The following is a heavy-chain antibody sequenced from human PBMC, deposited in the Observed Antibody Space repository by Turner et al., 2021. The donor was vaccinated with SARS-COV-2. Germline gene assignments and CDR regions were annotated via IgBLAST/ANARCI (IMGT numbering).Heavy chain of an antibody. CDR2: ISGSGGST. J-gene: IGHJ3*02. V-gene: IGHV3-23*04. D-gene: IGHD6-19*01. CDR3: AKDIRTTPIAVAGRGAFDI. Sequence: VPLVESGGGVVQPGRSLRLSCAASGFTFSSYAMSWLRQAPGKGLEWVSAISGSGGSTFYADSVKGRFTISRDDSKNTLYLQMNSLRAEDTAVYYCAKDIRTTPIAVAGRGAFDIWGQGTMVTVSS. CDR1: GFTFSSYA.